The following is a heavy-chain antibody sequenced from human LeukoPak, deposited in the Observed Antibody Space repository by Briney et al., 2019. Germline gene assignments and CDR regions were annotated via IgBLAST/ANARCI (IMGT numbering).Heavy chain of an antibody. V-gene: IGHV3-74*01. Sequence: GGSLRLSCAASGFTFSNYWMHWVRQAPGEALMWVSRIKSDGSSTTYADSVKSRFTISRDNAKNTLYLQMNSLRAEDTAVYYCSRDSLSSCGGDCYSGLDVWGQGTTVTVSS. CDR1: GFTFSNYW. J-gene: IGHJ6*02. D-gene: IGHD2-21*02. CDR2: IKSDGSST. CDR3: SRDSLSSCGGDCYSGLDV.